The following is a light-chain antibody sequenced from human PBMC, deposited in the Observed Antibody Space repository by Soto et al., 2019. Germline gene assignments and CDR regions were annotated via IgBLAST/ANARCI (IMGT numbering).Light chain of an antibody. J-gene: IGKJ1*01. Sequence: EIVLTQSPGALSLSPGERATLSCGASQSVSSSYLAWYQQKPGQAPRLLIYGASTRATGIPDRFSGSGSGTEFPLTISRLEPEDFALYYCQQSGSSPRTFGQGTKVEIK. CDR1: QSVSSSY. CDR2: GAS. V-gene: IGKV3-20*01. CDR3: QQSGSSPRT.